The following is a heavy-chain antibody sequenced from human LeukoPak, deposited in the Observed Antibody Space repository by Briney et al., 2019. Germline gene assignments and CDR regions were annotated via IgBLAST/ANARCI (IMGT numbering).Heavy chain of an antibody. CDR1: GFTFSNYW. V-gene: IGHV3-74*01. Sequence: GGSLRLSCPASGFTFSNYWMHWVRQAPGKGLVWVSRINSDGINTSYADSVKGRFTISRDNAKNTLNLQMNSLRAEDTAVYYCARGPSGYHNTGGQGTLVTVSS. J-gene: IGHJ4*02. D-gene: IGHD5-12*01. CDR3: ARGPSGYHNT. CDR2: INSDGINT.